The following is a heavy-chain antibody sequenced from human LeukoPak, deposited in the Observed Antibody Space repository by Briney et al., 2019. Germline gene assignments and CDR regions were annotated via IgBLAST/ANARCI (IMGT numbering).Heavy chain of an antibody. Sequence: GGSLRLSCAASGFTFISYWMHWVRQAPGKGPVWVSRINSDGSSTDYAASVKGRFTISRDNAKNTLYLQMNSLRADDTAMYYCARDKYGGNSNAFDIWGQGTMVTVSS. J-gene: IGHJ3*02. CDR3: ARDKYGGNSNAFDI. D-gene: IGHD4-23*01. CDR1: GFTFISYW. V-gene: IGHV3-74*01. CDR2: INSDGSST.